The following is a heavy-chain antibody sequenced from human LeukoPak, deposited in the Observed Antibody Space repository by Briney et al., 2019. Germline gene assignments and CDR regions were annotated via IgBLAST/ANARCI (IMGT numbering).Heavy chain of an antibody. V-gene: IGHV1-58*02. Sequence: ASVKVSCKASGFTFTSSAMQWVRQARGQRLEWIGWIVVGSGNTNYAQKFQERVTITRDMSTSTAYMELSSLRSEDTAVYYCAGSGSSYYYYYMDVWGKGTTVTVS. D-gene: IGHD3-10*01. J-gene: IGHJ6*03. CDR1: GFTFTSSA. CDR2: IVVGSGNT. CDR3: AGSGSSYYYYYMDV.